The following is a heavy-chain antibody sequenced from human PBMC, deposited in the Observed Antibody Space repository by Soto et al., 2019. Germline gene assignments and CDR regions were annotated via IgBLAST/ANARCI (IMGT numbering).Heavy chain of an antibody. CDR1: GFTFSSYG. CDR2: IWYDGSNK. D-gene: IGHD5-12*01. CDR3: ARDKARDIVATIPFDY. J-gene: IGHJ4*02. V-gene: IGHV3-33*01. Sequence: VQLVESGGGVVQPGRSLRLSCAASGFTFSSYGMHWVRQAPGKGLEWVAVIWYDGSNKYYADSVKGRFTISRDNSKNTLYLQMNSLRAEDTAVYYCARDKARDIVATIPFDYWGQGTLVTVSS.